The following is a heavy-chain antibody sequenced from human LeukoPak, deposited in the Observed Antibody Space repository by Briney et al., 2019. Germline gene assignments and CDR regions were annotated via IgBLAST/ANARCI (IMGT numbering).Heavy chain of an antibody. V-gene: IGHV1-24*01. D-gene: IGHD2-2*01. CDR2: IDPEDGEA. CDR1: GYTLTELS. CDR3: ATYCSSTSCLNEAFDI. J-gene: IGHJ3*02. Sequence: ASVKVSCTVSGYTLTELSMQWVRQAPGKGLEWMGGIDPEDGEATYAQKFQGRVTMTEDTSTDTAYMELSSPRSEDTAVYYCATYCSSTSCLNEAFDIWGQGTMVTVSS.